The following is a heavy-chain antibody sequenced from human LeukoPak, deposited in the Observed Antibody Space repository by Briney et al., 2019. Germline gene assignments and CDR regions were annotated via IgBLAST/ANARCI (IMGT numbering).Heavy chain of an antibody. J-gene: IGHJ4*02. D-gene: IGHD2-2*01. V-gene: IGHV1-69*13. CDR2: IIPIFGTA. Sequence: SVKVSCKASGYTFTSYGISWVRQAPGQGLEWMGGIIPIFGTANYAQKFQGRVTITADESTSTAYMELSSLRSEDTALYYCAKEGKEYQLLFWGQGTLVTVSS. CDR3: AKEGKEYQLLF. CDR1: GYTFTSYG.